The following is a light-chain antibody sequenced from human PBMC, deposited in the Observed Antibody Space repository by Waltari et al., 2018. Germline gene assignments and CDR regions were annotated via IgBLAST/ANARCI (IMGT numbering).Light chain of an antibody. CDR1: QEISIF. CDR3: QQSYTSLLT. Sequence: DIQMTQSPSSLSASVGDRVSISCRASQEISIFLNWYQQKPGKAPKLLVSYASTLPRGVPARLSGTGSGTDFTLVISSLQPEDFATYFCQQSYTSLLTFGGGTRVDIK. V-gene: IGKV1-39*01. J-gene: IGKJ4*01. CDR2: YAS.